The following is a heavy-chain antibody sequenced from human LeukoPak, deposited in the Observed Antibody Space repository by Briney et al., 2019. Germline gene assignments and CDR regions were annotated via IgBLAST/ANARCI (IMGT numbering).Heavy chain of an antibody. CDR3: ARLGYCSGGSCYGIVPYYYYYYMDV. D-gene: IGHD2-15*01. CDR1: GGSISSYY. J-gene: IGHJ6*03. Sequence: SETLSLTCTVSGGSISSYYWSWIRQPPGKGLEWIGYIYYSGSTNYNPSLKSRVTISVDTSKNQFSLKLSSVTAADTAVYYCARLGYCSGGSCYGIVPYYYYYYMDVWGKGTTVTVSS. CDR2: IYYSGST. V-gene: IGHV4-59*01.